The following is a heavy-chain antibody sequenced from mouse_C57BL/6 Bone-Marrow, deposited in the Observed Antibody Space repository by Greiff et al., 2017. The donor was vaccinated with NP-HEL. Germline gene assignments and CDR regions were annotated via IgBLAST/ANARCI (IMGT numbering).Heavy chain of an antibody. D-gene: IGHD2-5*01. V-gene: IGHV5-6*01. J-gene: IGHJ2*01. CDR1: GFTFSSYG. CDR2: ISSGGSYT. Sequence: EVNVVESGGDLVKPGGSLKLSCAASGFTFSSYGMSWVRQTPDKRLEWVATISSGGSYTYYPDSVKGRFTIYRDNAKNTLYLQMSSLKSEDTSRYYCARHYYSNYFDYWGQGTTLTVSS. CDR3: ARHYYSNYFDY.